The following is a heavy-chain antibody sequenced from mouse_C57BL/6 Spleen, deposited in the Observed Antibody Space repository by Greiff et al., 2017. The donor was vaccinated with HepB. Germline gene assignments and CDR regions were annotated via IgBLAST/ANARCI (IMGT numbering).Heavy chain of an antibody. V-gene: IGHV1-63*01. CDR3: AAYYGSTDYYARGY. CDR2: IYPGGGYT. D-gene: IGHD1-1*01. CDR1: GYTFTNYW. Sequence: VQLQQSGAELVRPGTSVKMSCKASGYTFTNYWIGWAKQRPGHGLEWIGDIYPGGGYTNYNEKFKGKATLTADKSSSTAYMQFSSLTSEDSAIYYCAAYYGSTDYYARGYWGQGTSVTVSS. J-gene: IGHJ4*01.